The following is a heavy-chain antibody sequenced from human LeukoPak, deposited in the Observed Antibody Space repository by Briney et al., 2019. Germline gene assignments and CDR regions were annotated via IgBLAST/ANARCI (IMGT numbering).Heavy chain of an antibody. D-gene: IGHD6-19*01. CDR3: AREGYSSGWYFGRGDAFDI. J-gene: IGHJ3*02. CDR2: IDPSDSYT. CDR1: GYSFTSYW. V-gene: IGHV5-10-1*01. Sequence: GESLKISCKGSGYSFTSYWISWVRQMPEKGLEWMGRIDPSDSYTNYSPSFQGHVTISADKSISTAYLQWSSLKASDTAMYYCAREGYSSGWYFGRGDAFDIWGQGTMVTVPS.